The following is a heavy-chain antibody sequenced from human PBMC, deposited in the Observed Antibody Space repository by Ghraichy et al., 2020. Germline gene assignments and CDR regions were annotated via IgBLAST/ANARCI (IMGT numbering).Heavy chain of an antibody. D-gene: IGHD2-21*02. CDR2: INPNSGGT. Sequence: ASVKVSCKASGYTFTGYYMHWVRHAPGQGLEWMGWINPNSGGTNYAQKFQGRVTMTRDTSISTAYMELSRLRSDDTAVYYCARAGEVTAIRGYYYYGMDVWGQGTTVTVSS. V-gene: IGHV1-2*02. J-gene: IGHJ6*02. CDR3: ARAGEVTAIRGYYYYGMDV. CDR1: GYTFTGYY.